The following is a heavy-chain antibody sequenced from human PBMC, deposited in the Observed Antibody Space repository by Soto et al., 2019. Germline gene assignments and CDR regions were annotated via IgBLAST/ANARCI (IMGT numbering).Heavy chain of an antibody. J-gene: IGHJ2*01. Sequence: PGGSLRLSCAASGFTFSSYSMNWVRQAPGKGLEWVSYISSSSSTIYYADSVKGRFTISRDNAKNSLYLQMNSLRGEDTAVYYCAREDRTYWYFDLWGRGTLVTVSS. CDR2: ISSSSSTI. CDR1: GFTFSSYS. CDR3: AREDRTYWYFDL. V-gene: IGHV3-48*01.